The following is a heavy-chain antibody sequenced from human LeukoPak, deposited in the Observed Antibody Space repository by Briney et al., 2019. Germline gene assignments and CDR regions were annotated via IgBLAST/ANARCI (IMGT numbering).Heavy chain of an antibody. CDR2: INHSGST. D-gene: IGHD6-13*01. Sequence: SETLSLTRAVYGGSFSGYYWSWIRQPPGKGLEWIGEINHSGSTNYNPSLKSRVTISVDTSKNQFSLKLSSVTAADTAVYYCARPRAAARARGRGAFDIWGQGTMVTVSS. CDR3: ARPRAAARARGRGAFDI. J-gene: IGHJ3*02. CDR1: GGSFSGYY. V-gene: IGHV4-34*01.